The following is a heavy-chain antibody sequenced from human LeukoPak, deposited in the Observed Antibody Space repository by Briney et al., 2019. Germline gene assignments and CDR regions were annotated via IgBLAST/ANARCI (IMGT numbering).Heavy chain of an antibody. CDR2: IYYSGST. CDR3: ARDSSGWYDDAFDI. J-gene: IGHJ3*02. V-gene: IGHV4-59*12. D-gene: IGHD6-19*01. Sequence: PSETPSLTCTVSGGSISSYYWSWIRQPPGRGLEWIGYIYYSGSTNYNPSLKSRVTISVDTSKNQFSLKLSSVTAADTAVYYCARDSSGWYDDAFDIWGQGTMVTVSS. CDR1: GGSISSYY.